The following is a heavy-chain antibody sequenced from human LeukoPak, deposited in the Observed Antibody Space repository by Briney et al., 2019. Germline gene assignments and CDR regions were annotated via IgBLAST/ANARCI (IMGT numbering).Heavy chain of an antibody. CDR2: MNPNSGNT. J-gene: IGHJ6*03. V-gene: IGHV1-8*01. CDR3: ARVGYSSGWYGVRDYYYYMDV. Sequence: SSVTVSFKASGYTFTSYDINWVRQASGQGLEWMGWMNPNSGNTGYAQKFQGRVIMTRNTSISTAYMELSRLRSEDTAVYYCARVGYSSGWYGVRDYYYYMDVWGKGTTVTVSS. CDR1: GYTFTSYD. D-gene: IGHD6-19*01.